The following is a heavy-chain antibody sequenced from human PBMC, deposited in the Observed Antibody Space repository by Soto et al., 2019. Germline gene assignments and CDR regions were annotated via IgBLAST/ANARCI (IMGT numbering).Heavy chain of an antibody. J-gene: IGHJ6*03. Sequence: SETLSLTCTVSGGSISSYYWSWIRQPPGKGLEWIGYIYYSGSTNYNPSLKSRVTISVDTSKNQFSLKLSSVTAADTAVYYCARDSTHYDFWSGLPGNYYYYYMDVWGKGTTVTVS. V-gene: IGHV4-59*01. CDR1: GGSISSYY. D-gene: IGHD3-3*01. CDR3: ARDSTHYDFWSGLPGNYYYYYMDV. CDR2: IYYSGST.